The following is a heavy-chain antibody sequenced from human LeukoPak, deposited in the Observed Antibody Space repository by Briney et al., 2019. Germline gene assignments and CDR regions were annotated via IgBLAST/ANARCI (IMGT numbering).Heavy chain of an antibody. Sequence: GGSLRLSCATSGFTVSSNYMTWVRQAPGKGLEWVSVIYSGGGTRYADSVKGRFTISRDNSKNTLYLQMNSLRAEDTAVYYCATHSGGYWGQGTLVSVSS. D-gene: IGHD3-16*01. V-gene: IGHV3-66*01. CDR1: GFTVSSNY. CDR2: IYSGGGT. J-gene: IGHJ4*02. CDR3: ATHSGGY.